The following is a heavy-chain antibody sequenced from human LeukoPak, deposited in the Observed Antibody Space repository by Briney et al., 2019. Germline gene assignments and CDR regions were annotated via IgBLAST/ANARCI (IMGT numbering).Heavy chain of an antibody. CDR3: TRHGARIGDV. D-gene: IGHD2-15*01. J-gene: IGHJ6*04. V-gene: IGHV3-73*01. CDR2: IRSKANSYAT. Sequence: GGSLRLSCAASGFTFSGSAMHWVRQASGKGLEWVGRIRSKANSYATAYAASVKGRFTISRDDSKNTAYLQMNSLKTENTAVYYCTRHGARIGDVWGKGTTVTISS. CDR1: GFTFSGSA.